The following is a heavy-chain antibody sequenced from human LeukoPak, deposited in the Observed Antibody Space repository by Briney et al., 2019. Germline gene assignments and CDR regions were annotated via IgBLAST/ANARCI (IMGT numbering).Heavy chain of an antibody. J-gene: IGHJ4*02. CDR3: ARDNRYGGPGLDY. CDR2: IYYSGST. Sequence: PSETLSLTCTVSGGSISSGGYYWSWIRQHPGKGLEWIGYIYYSGSTYYNPSLKSRVTISVDTSKNQFSLKLSSVTAADTAVYYCARDNRYGGPGLDYWGQGTLVTVSS. D-gene: IGHD4-23*01. CDR1: GGSISSGGYY. V-gene: IGHV4-31*03.